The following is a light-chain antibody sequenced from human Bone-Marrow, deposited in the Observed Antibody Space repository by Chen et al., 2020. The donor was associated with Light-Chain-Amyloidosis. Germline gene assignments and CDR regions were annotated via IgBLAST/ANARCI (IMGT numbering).Light chain of an antibody. J-gene: IGKJ2*01. CDR3: QQYNSYS. Sequence: DIHMTQSPSTLSASVGDRVTITCRASQSISSWLAWYKQKPGKAPKLLIYDASSLESGVPSRFSGSGSGTEFTLTISSLQPDDFATYYCQQYNSYSFGQGTKLEIK. CDR1: QSISSW. CDR2: DAS. V-gene: IGKV1-5*01.